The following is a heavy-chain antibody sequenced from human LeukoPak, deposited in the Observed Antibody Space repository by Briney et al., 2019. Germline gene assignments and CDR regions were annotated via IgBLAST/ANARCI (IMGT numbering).Heavy chain of an antibody. CDR1: GYTFTSYG. D-gene: IGHD3-22*01. Sequence: ASVKVSCKASGYTFTSYGISWVRQAPGQGLEWMGWISAYNGNTNYAQKLQGRVTMTTDTSTSTDYMELRSLRSDDTAVYYCARRSSGYQRYFDYWGQGTLVTVSS. CDR2: ISAYNGNT. CDR3: ARRSSGYQRYFDY. J-gene: IGHJ4*02. V-gene: IGHV1-18*01.